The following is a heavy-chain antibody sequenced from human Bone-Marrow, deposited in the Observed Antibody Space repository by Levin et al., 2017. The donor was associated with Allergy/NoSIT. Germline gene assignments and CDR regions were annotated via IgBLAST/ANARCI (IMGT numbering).Heavy chain of an antibody. CDR1: GGSISSASYY. J-gene: IGHJ6*03. Sequence: SETLSLTCTVSGGSISSASYYWSWIRQPAGKGLEWIGRIYASGSTNYNPSLKSRVTISVDTSNNQFSLKLSSVNAADTAVYYCAIDRRGNYMDVWGKGTTVTVSS. CDR2: IYASGST. V-gene: IGHV4-61*02. CDR3: AIDRRGNYMDV. D-gene: IGHD1-1*01.